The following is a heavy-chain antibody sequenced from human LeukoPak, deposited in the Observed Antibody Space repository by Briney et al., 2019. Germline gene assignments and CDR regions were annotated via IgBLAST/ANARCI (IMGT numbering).Heavy chain of an antibody. CDR3: ARDSGYCSGGSCSPDNWFDP. J-gene: IGHJ5*02. Sequence: ASVKVSCKASGYTFTGYYMHWVRQAPGQGLEWMGWINPNSGGTNYEQKFQGRVTMTRDTSISTAYMELSRLRSDDTAVYYCARDSGYCSGGSCSPDNWFDPWGQGTLVTVSS. CDR1: GYTFTGYY. CDR2: INPNSGGT. V-gene: IGHV1-2*02. D-gene: IGHD2-15*01.